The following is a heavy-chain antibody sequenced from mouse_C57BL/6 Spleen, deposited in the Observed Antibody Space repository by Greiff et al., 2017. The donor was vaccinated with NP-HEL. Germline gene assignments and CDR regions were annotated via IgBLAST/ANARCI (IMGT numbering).Heavy chain of an antibody. CDR1: GYSITSGYY. CDR2: ISYDGSN. CDR3: ASLLRDY. D-gene: IGHD1-1*01. Sequence: VQLKESGPGLVKPSQSLSLTCSVTGYSITSGYYWNWIRQFPGNKLEWMGYISYDGSNNYNPSLKNRISITRDTSKNQFFLKLNSVTTEDTATYYCASLLRDYWGQGISVTVSS. J-gene: IGHJ4*01. V-gene: IGHV3-6*01.